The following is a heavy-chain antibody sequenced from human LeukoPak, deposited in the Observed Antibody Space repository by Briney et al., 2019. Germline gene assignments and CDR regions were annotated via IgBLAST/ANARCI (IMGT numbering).Heavy chain of an antibody. CDR3: AKDSGPYTSGYYGH. CDR1: GFTFSDYY. D-gene: IGHD3-22*01. V-gene: IGHV3-11*05. J-gene: IGHJ4*02. Sequence: TGGSLRLSCAASGFTFSDYYMSWIRQAPGKGLEWVSFISSSSSHRDYVDSVKGRFTISRDNAKNSLYVQMNSLRAEDTAVYYCAKDSGPYTSGYYGHWGQGTLVTVSS. CDR2: ISSSSSHR.